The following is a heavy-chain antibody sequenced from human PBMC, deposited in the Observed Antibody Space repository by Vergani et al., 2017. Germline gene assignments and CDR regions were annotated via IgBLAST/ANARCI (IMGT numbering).Heavy chain of an antibody. CDR2: INPSGGST. D-gene: IGHD2/OR15-2a*01. Sequence: QVQLVQSGAEVKKPGASVKVSCKASGYTFTSYYMHWVRQVPGQGLEWMGIINPSGGSTSYAQKFQGRVTMTRDTSTSTVYMELSSLRSEDTAVYYCARGYPGAYYEFGRRGWFDPWGQGTLVTVSS. CDR1: GYTFTSYY. V-gene: IGHV1-46*01. J-gene: IGHJ5*02. CDR3: ARGYPGAYYEFGRRGWFDP.